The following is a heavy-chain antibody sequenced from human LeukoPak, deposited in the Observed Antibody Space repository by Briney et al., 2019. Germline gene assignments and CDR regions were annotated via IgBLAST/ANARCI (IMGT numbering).Heavy chain of an antibody. CDR1: GYNFSKYW. CDR2: IYPRDSDV. CDR3: ARHGPEIVVVPASIPLDY. V-gene: IGHV5-51*01. Sequence: GESLKISCKGIGYNFSKYWIGWVRQMPGKGLEWMGIIYPRDSDVRYNPSFQGHVTISADTSISTLYLHWSSLQPSDTAIYFCARHGPEIVVVPASIPLDYWGKGTLVTVSS. J-gene: IGHJ4*02. D-gene: IGHD2-2*01.